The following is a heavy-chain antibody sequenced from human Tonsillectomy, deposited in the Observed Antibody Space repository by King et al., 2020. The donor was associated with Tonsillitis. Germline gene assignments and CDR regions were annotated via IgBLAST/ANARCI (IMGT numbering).Heavy chain of an antibody. D-gene: IGHD1-7*01. Sequence: VQLVESGGGVVQPGRSLRLSCAASGFTFSNYGMHWVRQAPGKGLEWVAVISYDGSNKYYGDSVKGRFTISRDNSKNTLYLQMNSLRAEDTAVYYCAKDLAPYNWNLRGTFDYWGQGTLVTVSS. V-gene: IGHV3-30*18. CDR3: AKDLAPYNWNLRGTFDY. CDR2: ISYDGSNK. CDR1: GFTFSNYG. J-gene: IGHJ4*02.